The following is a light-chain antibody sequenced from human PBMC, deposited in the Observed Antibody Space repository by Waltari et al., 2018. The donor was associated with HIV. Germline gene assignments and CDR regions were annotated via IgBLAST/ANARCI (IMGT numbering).Light chain of an antibody. Sequence: SYELSQPPSVSVSPGQTARITCSGDALPKKYAYWYQQKAGQAPVLVIYEGSKRPSGHPEVFSGSTSGSMATLTISGAQVEDEADYYCYSTDSSGNHRVFGGGTKLTVL. CDR1: ALPKKY. V-gene: IGLV3-10*01. J-gene: IGLJ2*01. CDR2: EGS. CDR3: YSTDSSGNHRV.